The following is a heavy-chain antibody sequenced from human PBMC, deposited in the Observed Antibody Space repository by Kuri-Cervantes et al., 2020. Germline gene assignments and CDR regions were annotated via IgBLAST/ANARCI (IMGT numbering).Heavy chain of an antibody. CDR1: GFTFSSYA. V-gene: IGHV3-30-3*01. J-gene: IGHJ6*02. CDR3: ARDETIVVVVAATDYYYYGMDV. Sequence: LSLTCAASGFTFSSYAMHWVRQAPGKGLEWVAVISYDGSNKYYADSVKGRFTISRDNSKNTLYLQMNSLRAEDTAVYYCARDETIVVVVAATDYYYYGMDVWGQGTTGTVSS. CDR2: ISYDGSNK. D-gene: IGHD2-15*01.